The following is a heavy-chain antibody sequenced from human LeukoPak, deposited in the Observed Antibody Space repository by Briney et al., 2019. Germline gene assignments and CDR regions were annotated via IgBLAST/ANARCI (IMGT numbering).Heavy chain of an antibody. D-gene: IGHD3-10*01. J-gene: IGHJ5*02. CDR3: ARDAYYGSGSYYPSP. Sequence: ASVKVSCKASGYTFTSYGISWVRQAPGQGLEWMGWISAYNGNTNYAQKLQGRVTMTTGTSTSTAYMELRSLRSDDTAVYYCARDAYYGSGSYYPSPWGQGTLVTVSS. V-gene: IGHV1-18*04. CDR2: ISAYNGNT. CDR1: GYTFTSYG.